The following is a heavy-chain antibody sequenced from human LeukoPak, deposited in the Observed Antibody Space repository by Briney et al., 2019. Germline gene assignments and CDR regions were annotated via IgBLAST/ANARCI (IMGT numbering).Heavy chain of an antibody. D-gene: IGHD5-12*01. V-gene: IGHV3-48*03. Sequence: SGGSLRLSCAASGYTFSSYEMNWVRQAPGKGLEWVSYISSSGSTIYYADSVKGRFTISRDNAKNSLYLQMNSLRAEDTAVYYCARVGGYTYYFDYWGQGTLVTVSS. CDR3: ARVGGYTYYFDY. CDR1: GYTFSSYE. CDR2: ISSSGSTI. J-gene: IGHJ4*02.